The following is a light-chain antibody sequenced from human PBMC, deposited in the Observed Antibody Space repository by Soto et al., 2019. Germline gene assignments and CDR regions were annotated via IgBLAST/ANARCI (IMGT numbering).Light chain of an antibody. V-gene: IGKV3-20*01. J-gene: IGKJ4*01. CDR3: QQYGSSPRLT. CDR2: GAS. Sequence: EIVMTQSPATLSVSPGERATLSCRASQSVSSNLAWYQRKPGQAPRLLIYGASSRATGIPDRFSGSGSGTDFTLTISRLEPEDFAVYYCQQYGSSPRLTFGGGTKVDIK. CDR1: QSVSSN.